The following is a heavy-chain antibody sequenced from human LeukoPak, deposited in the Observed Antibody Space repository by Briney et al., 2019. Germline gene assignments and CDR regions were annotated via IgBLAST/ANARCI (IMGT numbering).Heavy chain of an antibody. V-gene: IGHV3-23*01. Sequence: GGSLRLSCAASGFTFSSYAMSWVRQAPGKGLEWVSAISGSGGSTYYADSVKGRFTISRDNAKNTLYLQMNSLRAEDTAVYYCARDRGVGATTEELVYWGQGTLVTVSS. D-gene: IGHD1-26*01. J-gene: IGHJ4*02. CDR2: ISGSGGST. CDR1: GFTFSSYA. CDR3: ARDRGVGATTEELVY.